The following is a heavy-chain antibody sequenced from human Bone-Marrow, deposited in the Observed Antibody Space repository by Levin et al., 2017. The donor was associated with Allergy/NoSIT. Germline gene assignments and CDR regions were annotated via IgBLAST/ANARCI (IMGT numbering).Heavy chain of an antibody. CDR2: ISYDGSNK. CDR3: AKPARTRDGYNYGPKPMNWFDP. V-gene: IGHV3-30*18. J-gene: IGHJ5*02. D-gene: IGHD5-24*01. Sequence: GGSLRLSCAASGFTFSSYGMHWVRQAPGKGLEWVAVISYDGSNKYYADSVKGRFTISRDNSKNTLYLQMNSLRAEDTAVYYCAKPARTRDGYNYGPKPMNWFDPWGKGTLVTVSS. CDR1: GFTFSSYG.